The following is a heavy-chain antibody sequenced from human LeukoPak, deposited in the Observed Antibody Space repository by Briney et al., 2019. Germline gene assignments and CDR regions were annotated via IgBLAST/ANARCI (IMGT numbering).Heavy chain of an antibody. V-gene: IGHV1-8*01. CDR2: MNPNSGNT. J-gene: IGHJ6*03. Sequence: ASVKVSCKASGDTFTSYDINWVRQATGQGLECMGWMNPNSGNTGYAQKFQGRVTMTRNTSISTAYMELSSLRSEDTAVYYCAREGGYSSSPGSYYYYYMDVWGKGTTVTVSS. CDR3: AREGGYSSSPGSYYYYYMDV. D-gene: IGHD6-6*01. CDR1: GDTFTSYD.